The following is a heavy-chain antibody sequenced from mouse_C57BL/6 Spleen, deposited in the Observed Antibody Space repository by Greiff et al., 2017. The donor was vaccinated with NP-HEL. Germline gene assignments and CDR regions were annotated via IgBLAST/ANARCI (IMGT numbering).Heavy chain of an antibody. CDR1: GFTFSSYA. CDR3: ARGGTLLFDY. Sequence: EVKLVESGGGLVKPGGSLKLSCAASGFTFSSYAMSWVRQTPEKRLEWVATISDGGSYTYYPDNVKGRFTISRDNAKNNLYLQMSHLKSEDTAMYYCARGGTLLFDYWGQGTTLTVSS. J-gene: IGHJ2*01. CDR2: ISDGGSYT. V-gene: IGHV5-4*03.